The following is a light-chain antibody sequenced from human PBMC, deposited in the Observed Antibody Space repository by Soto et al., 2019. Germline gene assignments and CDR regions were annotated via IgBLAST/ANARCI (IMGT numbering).Light chain of an antibody. CDR3: QQYNNWPPDRT. CDR1: QSVGSN. CDR2: GAS. V-gene: IGKV3-15*01. Sequence: EIVMTQSPATLSVSPGERAILSCRASQSVGSNLAWYQQRPGQAPRLLIYGASTRATGVPARFSGSGSGTEFTLTISSLQSEDFGIYFCQQYNNWPPDRTFGQGTKVEIK. J-gene: IGKJ1*01.